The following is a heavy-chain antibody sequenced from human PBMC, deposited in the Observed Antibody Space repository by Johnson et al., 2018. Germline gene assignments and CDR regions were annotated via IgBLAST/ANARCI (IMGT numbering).Heavy chain of an antibody. Sequence: QVQLQQWGAGLLKPSETLSLTCAVYGGSFSGYYWSWIRQPPGKGLEWIGEINHSGSTNYNPSLKSRVTISVDTSKNQFSLKLGSVTAADTAVYYCARGRGIVPDYYYYYYMDVWGKGTTVTVSS. V-gene: IGHV4-34*01. CDR1: GGSFSGYY. D-gene: IGHD2-2*01. CDR3: ARGRGIVPDYYYYYYMDV. CDR2: INHSGST. J-gene: IGHJ6*03.